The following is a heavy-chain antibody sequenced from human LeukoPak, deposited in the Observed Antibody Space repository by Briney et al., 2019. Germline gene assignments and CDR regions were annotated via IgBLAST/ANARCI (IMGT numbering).Heavy chain of an antibody. V-gene: IGHV4-61*01. Sequence: SETLSLTCTVSGYSISSGYYWGWIRQPPGKGLEWIGYIYYSGSTNYNPSLKSRVTISVDTSKNQFSLKLSSVTAADTAVYYCARDRDGYNYDDYWGQGTLVTVSS. D-gene: IGHD5-24*01. CDR1: GYSISSGYY. J-gene: IGHJ4*02. CDR3: ARDRDGYNYDDY. CDR2: IYYSGST.